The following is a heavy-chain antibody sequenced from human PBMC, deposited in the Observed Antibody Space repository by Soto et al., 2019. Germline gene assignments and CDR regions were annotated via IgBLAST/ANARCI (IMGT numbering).Heavy chain of an antibody. V-gene: IGHV1-69*04. CDR1: GGTFSSYT. CDR3: ARDVGGYSYYVQEDY. CDR2: IIPILGIA. J-gene: IGHJ4*02. D-gene: IGHD5-12*01. Sequence: QVQLVHSGAEVKKPGSSVKVSCKASGGTFSSYTICWVRQAPGQGLEWMGRIIPILGIANYAQKFQGRVTITADKSTSTAYMELSSLRSEDTAVYYCARDVGGYSYYVQEDYWGQGTLVTVSS.